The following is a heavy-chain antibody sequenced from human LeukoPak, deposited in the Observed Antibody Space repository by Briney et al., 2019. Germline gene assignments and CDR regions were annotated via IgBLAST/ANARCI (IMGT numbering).Heavy chain of an antibody. V-gene: IGHV4-4*09. Sequence: SETLSLTCTVSGGSISSYYWSWIRQPAGKGLEWIGHIYTSGITNYNPSLKSRVTISVDTSKNQFSLKLSSVTAADTAVYYCAARNYYDSTGYYYFDYWGQGTLVTVSS. D-gene: IGHD3-22*01. CDR3: AARNYYDSTGYYYFDY. J-gene: IGHJ4*02. CDR2: IYTSGIT. CDR1: GGSISSYY.